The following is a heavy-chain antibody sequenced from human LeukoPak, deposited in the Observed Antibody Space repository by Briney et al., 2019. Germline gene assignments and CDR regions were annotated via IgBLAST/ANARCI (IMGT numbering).Heavy chain of an antibody. CDR3: ARNLGEQSVFWFDP. CDR1: GFTFSDYY. CDR2: ISSSGSTI. V-gene: IGHV3-11*01. D-gene: IGHD3-16*01. J-gene: IGHJ5*02. Sequence: GSLRLSCAASGFTFSDYYMSWIRQAPGKGLEWVSYISSSGSTIYYADSVKGRFTISRDNAKNSLYLQMNSLRAEDTAVYYCARNLGEQSVFWFDPWGQGTLVTVSS.